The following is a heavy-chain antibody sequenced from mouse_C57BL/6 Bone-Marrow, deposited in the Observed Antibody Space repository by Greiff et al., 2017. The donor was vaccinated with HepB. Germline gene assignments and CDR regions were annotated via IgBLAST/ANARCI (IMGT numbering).Heavy chain of an antibody. V-gene: IGHV1-69*01. CDR2: IDPSDSYT. CDR3: ARWYGSSLYYFDY. D-gene: IGHD1-1*01. J-gene: IGHJ2*01. Sequence: QVQLQQPGAELVMPGASVKLSCKASGYTFTSFWMHWVKQRPGQGLEWIGEIDPSDSYTNYNQKFKGKSTLTVDKSSSTAYMQLSSLTSEDSAVYYCARWYGSSLYYFDYWGQGTTLTVSP. CDR1: GYTFTSFW.